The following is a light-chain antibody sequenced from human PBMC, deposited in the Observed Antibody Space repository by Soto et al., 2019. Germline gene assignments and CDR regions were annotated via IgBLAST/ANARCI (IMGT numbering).Light chain of an antibody. Sequence: QSALTQPASVSGSPGQSITISCTGTSSDVGGYNYVSWYQQHPGKAPKLMIYEVSNRPSGVSNRFSGSKSGNTASLTISGLQAEDEADYYCNSYTTSSTLHVVFGGGTQLTVL. J-gene: IGLJ2*01. CDR2: EVS. V-gene: IGLV2-14*01. CDR1: SSDVGGYNY. CDR3: NSYTTSSTLHVV.